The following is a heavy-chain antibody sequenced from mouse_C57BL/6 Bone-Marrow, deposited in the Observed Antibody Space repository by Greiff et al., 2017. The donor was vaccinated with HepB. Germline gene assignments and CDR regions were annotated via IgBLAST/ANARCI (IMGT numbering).Heavy chain of an antibody. Sequence: EVQGVESGAELVRPGASVKLSCTASGFNIKDDYMHWVKQRPEQGLEWIGWIDPENGDTEYASKFQGKATITADTSSNTAYLQLSSLTSEDTAVYYCTTRWLLVDYWGQGTTLTVSS. V-gene: IGHV14-4*01. CDR1: GFNIKDDY. CDR3: TTRWLLVDY. D-gene: IGHD2-3*01. J-gene: IGHJ2*01. CDR2: IDPENGDT.